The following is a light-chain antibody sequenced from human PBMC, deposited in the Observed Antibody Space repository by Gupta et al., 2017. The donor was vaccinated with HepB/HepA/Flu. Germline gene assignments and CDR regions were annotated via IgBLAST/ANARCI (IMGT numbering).Light chain of an antibody. CDR1: QSVSSN. Sequence: EIVMPQSPATLSVSPGERATLSCRASQSVSSNLAWYQQKPGQAPRLLIYGASTRATGIPARFSGSGSGTEFTLTISSLQSEDFAVYYCQQYNNRPTWNFGQGTKVEIK. CDR3: QQYNNRPTWN. J-gene: IGKJ1*01. CDR2: GAS. V-gene: IGKV3-15*01.